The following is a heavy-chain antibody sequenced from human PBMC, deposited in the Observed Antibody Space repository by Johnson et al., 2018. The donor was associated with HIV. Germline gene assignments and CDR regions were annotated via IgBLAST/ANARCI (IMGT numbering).Heavy chain of an antibody. Sequence: QVQLVESGGGVVQPGRSQRLSCAASGFPFRDSAMHWVRQAPGKGMEWVAVILFDGVYKHYADSVKGRFTISRDNAKNSLFMQMNSLRVEDTAVYYCARVNIAFDIWGQGRMVTVSS. J-gene: IGHJ3*02. D-gene: IGHD2/OR15-2a*01. CDR1: GFPFRDSA. CDR2: ILFDGVYK. V-gene: IGHV3-30-3*01. CDR3: ARVNIAFDI.